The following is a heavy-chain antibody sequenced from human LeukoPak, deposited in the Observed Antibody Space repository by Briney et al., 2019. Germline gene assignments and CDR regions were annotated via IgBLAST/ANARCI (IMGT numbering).Heavy chain of an antibody. CDR2: ISAYNGNT. D-gene: IGHD1-26*01. J-gene: IGHJ3*02. CDR1: GYTFTSYG. V-gene: IGHV1-18*01. CDR3: ARDTSQWDRRVHAFDI. Sequence: GASVKVSCKASGYTFTSYGISWVRQAPGQGLEWMGWISAYNGNTNYAQKLQGRVTMTTDTSTSTAYMELRSLRSDDTAVYYCARDTSQWDRRVHAFDIWGQGTMVTVSS.